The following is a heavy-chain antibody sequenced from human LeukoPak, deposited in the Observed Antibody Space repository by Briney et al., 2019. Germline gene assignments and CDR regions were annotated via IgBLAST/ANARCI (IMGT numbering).Heavy chain of an antibody. CDR3: ARHGELGTHYFDY. J-gene: IGHJ4*02. CDR1: GGSISSSSYY. CDR2: IYYSGST. D-gene: IGHD7-27*01. V-gene: IGHV4-39*01. Sequence: TSETLSLTCTVSGGSISSSSYYWGWIRQPPGKGLEWIGSIYYSGSTYYNPSLKSRVTISVDTSKNQFSLKLSSVTAADTAVYYCARHGELGTHYFDYWGQGTLVTASS.